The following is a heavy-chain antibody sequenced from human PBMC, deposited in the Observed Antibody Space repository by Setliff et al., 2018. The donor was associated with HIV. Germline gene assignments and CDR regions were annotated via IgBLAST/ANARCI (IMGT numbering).Heavy chain of an antibody. CDR1: GASISSYY. V-gene: IGHV4-59*01. Sequence: SETLSLTCNVSGASISSYYWSWVRQPPGKGLEWTGYIYYRGGTNYNPSLKSRLTISVDAAKNQFSLKLSSVTTADTAVYYCARATATWLVDNWGQGTLVTVSS. CDR3: ARATATWLVDN. CDR2: IYYRGGT. D-gene: IGHD2-15*01. J-gene: IGHJ4*02.